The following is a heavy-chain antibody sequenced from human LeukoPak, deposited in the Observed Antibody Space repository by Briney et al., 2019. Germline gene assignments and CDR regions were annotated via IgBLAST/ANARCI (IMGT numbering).Heavy chain of an antibody. J-gene: IGHJ4*02. CDR1: GYTFTSYS. CDR3: TRDSGWELRHFFFGE. D-gene: IGHD1-7*01. Sequence: GASVKVSCKASGYTFTSYSINWVRRAPGQGLEWMGWISPSNGDTSYAQKVQDRVTMTTDTSTTTVYMELRSLTSDDTAIYYCTRDSGWELRHFFFGEWGQGTLVTVSS. CDR2: ISPSNGDT. V-gene: IGHV1-18*04.